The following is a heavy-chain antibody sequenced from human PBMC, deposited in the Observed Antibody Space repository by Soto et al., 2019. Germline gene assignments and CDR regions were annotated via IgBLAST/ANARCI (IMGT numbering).Heavy chain of an antibody. D-gene: IGHD3-22*01. CDR2: IIPIFGTA. CDR3: ARGGAPYYDSSGWDAFDI. V-gene: IGHV1-69*13. J-gene: IGHJ3*02. CDR1: GGTFSSYA. Sequence: SVKVSCKASGGTFSSYAISWVRQAPGQGLEWMGGIIPIFGTANYAQKFQGRVTITADESTSTAYMELSSLRSEDTAVYYCARGGAPYYDSSGWDAFDIWGQGTMVTVSS.